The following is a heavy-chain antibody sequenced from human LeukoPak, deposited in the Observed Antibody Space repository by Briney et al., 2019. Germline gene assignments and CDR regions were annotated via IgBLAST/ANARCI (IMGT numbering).Heavy chain of an antibody. D-gene: IGHD6-19*01. CDR1: GFIFSDKW. CDR2: IKSKDVGGTA. V-gene: IGHV3-15*01. J-gene: IGHJ3*02. CDR3: TTDRRRLVGGAFDI. Sequence: GGSLRLSCAASGFIFSDKWMAWVRQAPGRGLVWVARIKSKDVGGTAANAAPVEGRFTISRDDSKNTLYLQMNSLKTEDTAVYYCTTDRRRLVGGAFDIWGQGTMVTVSS.